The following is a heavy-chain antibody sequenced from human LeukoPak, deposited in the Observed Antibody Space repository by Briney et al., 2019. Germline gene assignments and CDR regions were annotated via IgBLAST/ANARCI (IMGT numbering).Heavy chain of an antibody. D-gene: IGHD3-22*01. CDR2: ISSSGSTI. Sequence: GGSLRLSCAASGFTFSSYEMNWVRQAPGKGLEWVSYISSSGSTIYYADSVKGRFTISRDNAKNSLYLQMNSLRTEDTAVYYCARDSSGYYLSYFDYWGQGTLVTVSS. J-gene: IGHJ4*02. CDR3: ARDSSGYYLSYFDY. CDR1: GFTFSSYE. V-gene: IGHV3-48*03.